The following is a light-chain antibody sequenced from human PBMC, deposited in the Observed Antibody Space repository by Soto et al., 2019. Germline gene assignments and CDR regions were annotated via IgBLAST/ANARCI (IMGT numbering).Light chain of an antibody. Sequence: ETVLTQSPGTLSLSPGERATLSCRASQSVSINFLAWYQQKPGQAPRLIIYAASTRATGIRDSFSGSGSETDFTLTISRLEPEDFALYYWQQYGTSPHTFGGGTKVEIK. J-gene: IGKJ4*01. CDR3: QQYGTSPHT. CDR1: QSVSINF. V-gene: IGKV3-20*01. CDR2: AAS.